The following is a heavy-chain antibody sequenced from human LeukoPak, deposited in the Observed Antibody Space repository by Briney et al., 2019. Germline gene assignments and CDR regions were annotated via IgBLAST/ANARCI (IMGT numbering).Heavy chain of an antibody. CDR2: ISGSGIST. V-gene: IGHV3-23*01. Sequence: GGSLRLSCAASGFTFSTYAMSWVRQAPGKGLEWVSGISGSGISTYYADSVKGRFTISRDLSRNTLYLQMNSLRAEDTAIYYCATGPQFPDYWGQGTLVTVSS. CDR3: ATGPQFPDY. CDR1: GFTFSTYA. J-gene: IGHJ4*02. D-gene: IGHD6-19*01.